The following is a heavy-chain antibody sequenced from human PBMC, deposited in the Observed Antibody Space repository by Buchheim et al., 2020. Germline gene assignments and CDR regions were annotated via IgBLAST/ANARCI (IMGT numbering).Heavy chain of an antibody. CDR3: ARHQFLVRAGLYYFDS. Sequence: QQQLQESGPGLVKPSETLSLTCTVSGGSIITSSYYWGWIRQPPGKGLEWIGSIYYSGTTYYNPSLKSRVTISVDTSKNQFSLKLSSVTAADTAVYYCARHQFLVRAGLYYFDSWGQGTL. CDR1: GGSIITSSYY. J-gene: IGHJ4*02. CDR2: IYYSGTT. D-gene: IGHD1-26*01. V-gene: IGHV4-39*01.